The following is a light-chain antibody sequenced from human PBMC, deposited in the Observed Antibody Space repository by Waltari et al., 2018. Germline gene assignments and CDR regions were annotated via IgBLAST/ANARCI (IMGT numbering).Light chain of an antibody. CDR1: QSVLYSSNNKNY. CDR3: QQYYSTPYT. V-gene: IGKV4-1*01. Sequence: DIVMTQSPDSLAVSLGERATINCKSSQSVLYSSNNKNYLALYQQKPGQPPKLLIYWASTRESGVPDRFIGSGSGTDFTLTISSLQAEDVAVYYCQQYYSTPYTFGQGTKLEIK. CDR2: WAS. J-gene: IGKJ2*01.